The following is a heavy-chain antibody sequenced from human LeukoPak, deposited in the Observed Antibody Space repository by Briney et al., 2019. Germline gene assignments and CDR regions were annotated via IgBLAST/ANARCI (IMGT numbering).Heavy chain of an antibody. CDR1: GGSISSYY. D-gene: IGHD2-15*01. V-gene: IGHV4-59*01. CDR3: ARVRIGFDY. Sequence: PSETLSLACTVSGGSISSYYWSWIRQPPGKGLEWIGYIYYSGSTNYNPSLKSRVTISVDTSKNQFSLKLSSVTAADTAVYYCARVRIGFDYWGQGTLVTVSS. J-gene: IGHJ4*02. CDR2: IYYSGST.